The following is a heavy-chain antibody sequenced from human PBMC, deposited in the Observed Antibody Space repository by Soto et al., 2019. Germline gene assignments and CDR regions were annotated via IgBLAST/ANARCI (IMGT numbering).Heavy chain of an antibody. CDR1: GGSISSGGYS. CDR2: IYHSGST. CDR3: ARLTTVVTNNWFDP. J-gene: IGHJ5*02. Sequence: SETLSLTCAVSGGSISSGGYSWSWIRQPPGKGLEWIGYIYHSGSTYYSPSLKSRVTISVDRSKNQFSLKLSSVTAADTAVYYCARLTTVVTNNWFDPWGQGTLVTVSS. V-gene: IGHV4-30-2*01. D-gene: IGHD4-17*01.